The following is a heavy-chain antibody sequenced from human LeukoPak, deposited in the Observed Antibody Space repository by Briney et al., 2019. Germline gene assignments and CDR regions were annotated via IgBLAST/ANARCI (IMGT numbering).Heavy chain of an antibody. Sequence: PGGSLRLSCAASGFTVSSNYMSWVRQAPGKGLEWVSVIYSGGSTYYADSVKGRFTISRDNSKNTLYLQMNSLRAEDTAVYYCAKDTPGGYYYDSSGYYFGDYWGQGTLVTVSS. CDR2: IYSGGST. CDR3: AKDTPGGYYYDSSGYYFGDY. CDR1: GFTVSSNY. V-gene: IGHV3-53*01. J-gene: IGHJ4*02. D-gene: IGHD3-22*01.